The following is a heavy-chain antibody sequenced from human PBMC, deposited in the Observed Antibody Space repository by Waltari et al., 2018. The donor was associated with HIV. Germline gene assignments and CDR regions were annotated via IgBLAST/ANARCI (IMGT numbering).Heavy chain of an antibody. J-gene: IGHJ4*02. CDR2: YWSDGVEI. CDR3: ARGYSSSRWIPLYH. CDR1: GFTFSNFA. Sequence: QVQLVESGGGVVQPGTFLTLSCAVSGFTFSNFAIHWVRQSPGKGLEWLAVYWSDGVEISYADSVKGRFTISKDSSQKTLYLHLTSLRAEDTALYYCARGYSSSRWIPLYHWGRGTRVTVSS. D-gene: IGHD6-6*01. V-gene: IGHV3-33*01.